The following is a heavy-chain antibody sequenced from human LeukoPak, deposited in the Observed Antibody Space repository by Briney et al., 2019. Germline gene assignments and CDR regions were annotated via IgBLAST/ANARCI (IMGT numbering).Heavy chain of an antibody. CDR1: GGTFSSYA. J-gene: IGHJ4*02. D-gene: IGHD3-10*01. V-gene: IGHV1-69*13. CDR2: IIPIFGTA. Sequence: SVKVSCKASGGTFSSYAISWVRQAPGQGFEWMGGIIPIFGTANYAQKFQGRVAITADESTSTAYMELSSLRSEDTAVYYCARDRHYYGSGSYYSHFDYWGQGTLVTVSS. CDR3: ARDRHYYGSGSYYSHFDY.